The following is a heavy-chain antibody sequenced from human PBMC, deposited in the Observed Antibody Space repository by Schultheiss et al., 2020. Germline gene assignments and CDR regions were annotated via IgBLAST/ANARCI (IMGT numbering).Heavy chain of an antibody. J-gene: IGHJ6*02. CDR3: AKDGNYYGSGSYYRNYYYYGMDV. D-gene: IGHD3-10*01. V-gene: IGHV3-7*03. Sequence: GGSLRLSCAASGFTFSSYGMHWVRQAPGKGLEWVANIKQDGSEKYYVDSVKGRFTISRDNAKNSLYLQMNNLGAEDTAVYYCAKDGNYYGSGSYYRNYYYYGMDVWGQGTTVTVSS. CDR2: IKQDGSEK. CDR1: GFTFSSYG.